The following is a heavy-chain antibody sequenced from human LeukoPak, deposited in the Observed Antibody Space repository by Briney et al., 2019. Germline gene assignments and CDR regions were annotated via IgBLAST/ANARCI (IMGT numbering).Heavy chain of an antibody. Sequence: GGSLRLSCAASGFTFSSYSMSWVRQAPGKGLEWVSGISGSGVSTYYADSVKGRLTISRDNSKNTLYLQMNSLRAEDTAVYYCAREGPRGNSQFDYWGQGTLVTVSS. D-gene: IGHD2/OR15-2a*01. CDR1: GFTFSSYS. CDR2: ISGSGVST. CDR3: AREGPRGNSQFDY. V-gene: IGHV3-23*01. J-gene: IGHJ4*02.